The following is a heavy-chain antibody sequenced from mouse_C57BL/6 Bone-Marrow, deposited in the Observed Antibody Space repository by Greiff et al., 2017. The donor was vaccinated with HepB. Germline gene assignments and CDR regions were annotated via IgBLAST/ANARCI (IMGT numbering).Heavy chain of an antibody. J-gene: IGHJ3*01. Sequence: VQLQQSGAELVKPGASVKISCKASGYVFSSYWMNWVKQRPGQGLEWIGYINPSSGYTKYNQKFKDKATLTADKSSSTAYMQLSSLTYEDSAVYYCARERLQLGRFAYWGQGTLVTVSA. V-gene: IGHV1-7*01. CDR2: INPSSGYT. CDR1: GYVFSSYW. D-gene: IGHD4-1*02. CDR3: ARERLQLGRFAY.